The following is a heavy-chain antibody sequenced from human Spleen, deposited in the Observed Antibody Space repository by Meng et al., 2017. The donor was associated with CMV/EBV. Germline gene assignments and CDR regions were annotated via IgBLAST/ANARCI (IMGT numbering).Heavy chain of an antibody. CDR1: GGTFSSYA. CDR2: INPSGGST. J-gene: IGHJ4*02. Sequence: QVQLVQSGCEVKKPGFSVTVSCKASGGTFSSYAISWVRQSPGQGLEWMGIINPSGGSTSYAQKFQGRVTMTRDTSTSTVYMELSSLRSEDTAVYYCARGEGSSSPNFDYWGQGTLVTVSS. D-gene: IGHD6-13*01. V-gene: IGHV1-46*01. CDR3: ARGEGSSSPNFDY.